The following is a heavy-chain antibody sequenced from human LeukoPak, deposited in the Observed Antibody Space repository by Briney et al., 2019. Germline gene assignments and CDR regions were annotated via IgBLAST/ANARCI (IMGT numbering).Heavy chain of an antibody. CDR2: IYSGGST. Sequence: PGGSLRLSCAASGFTVSSNYMSWVRQAPGKGLEWVSVIYSGGSTYYADSVKGRFTISRDNSKNTLYLQMKSLRAEDTAVYYCAREGVAGPSDYWGQGTLVTVSS. V-gene: IGHV3-53*01. CDR3: AREGVAGPSDY. CDR1: GFTVSSNY. D-gene: IGHD6-19*01. J-gene: IGHJ4*02.